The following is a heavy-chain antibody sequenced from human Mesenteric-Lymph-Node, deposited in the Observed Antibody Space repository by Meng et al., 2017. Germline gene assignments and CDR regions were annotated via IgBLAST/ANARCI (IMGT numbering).Heavy chain of an antibody. CDR2: IDPNSGGT. CDR3: ARDRSDNCFDP. J-gene: IGHJ5*02. Sequence: QVQLVQSGAEVKEPGASVKVSCKASGYIFTGYYIHWVRQAPGQGLEWMGRIDPNSGGTDYAQKFQGRVTLTTDTSINTAYMDLSSLRFDDTAFYYCARDRSDNCFDPWGQGTLVTVSS. V-gene: IGHV1-2*06. CDR1: GYIFTGYY.